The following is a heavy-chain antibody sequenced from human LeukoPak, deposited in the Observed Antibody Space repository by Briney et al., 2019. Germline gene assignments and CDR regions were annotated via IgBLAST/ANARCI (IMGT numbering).Heavy chain of an antibody. CDR1: GFTVSSYY. Sequence: PGGSLRLSCAASGFTVSSYYMSWLRQAPGKGLEWVSIIYSGGTTYYTDPVKGRFTISRGISENTVYLQMNSLRVEDAAVYYCARGYCSGGSCYSNDYYYLDVWGKGTTVTVSS. CDR2: IYSGGTT. V-gene: IGHV3-53*01. J-gene: IGHJ6*03. CDR3: ARGYCSGGSCYSNDYYYLDV. D-gene: IGHD2-15*01.